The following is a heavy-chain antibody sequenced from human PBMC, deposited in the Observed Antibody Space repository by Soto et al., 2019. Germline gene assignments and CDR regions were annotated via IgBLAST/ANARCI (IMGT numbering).Heavy chain of an antibody. J-gene: IGHJ4*02. CDR1: GFTFSSYA. V-gene: IGHV3-23*01. D-gene: IGHD3-10*01. Sequence: GGSLRLSCAASGFTFSSYAMSWVRQAPGKGLEWVSAISGSGGSTYYADSVKGRFTISRDNSKNTLYLQMNSLRAEDTAVYYCAKPGVRGVITLYYFDYWGQGTRVTVSS. CDR3: AKPGVRGVITLYYFDY. CDR2: ISGSGGST.